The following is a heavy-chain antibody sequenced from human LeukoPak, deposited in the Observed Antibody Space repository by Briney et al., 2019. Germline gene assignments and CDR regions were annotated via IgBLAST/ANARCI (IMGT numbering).Heavy chain of an antibody. J-gene: IGHJ2*01. Sequence: ASVKVSCTASGYTLTSYYMHWVRQAPGQGLEWMGIINPSGGSTSYAQKFQGRVTMTRDTSTSTVYMELSSQRSEDTAVYYCARDRGYDFWSGYYSDFDLWGRGTLVTVSS. CDR2: INPSGGST. D-gene: IGHD3-3*01. CDR3: ARDRGYDFWSGYYSDFDL. CDR1: GYTLTSYY. V-gene: IGHV1-46*01.